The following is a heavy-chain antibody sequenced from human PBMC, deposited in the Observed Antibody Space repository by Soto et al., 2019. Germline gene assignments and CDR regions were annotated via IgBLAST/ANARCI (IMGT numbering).Heavy chain of an antibody. CDR2: IYYSGST. J-gene: IGHJ5*02. D-gene: IGHD4-4*01. Sequence: SETLSLTCTVSGGSISSSSYYWGWIRQPPGKGLEWIGSIYYSGSTYYNPSLKSRVTISVDTSKNQFSLKLSSVTAADTAVYYCARHDYSIAGWFDPWGQGTLVTVSS. V-gene: IGHV4-39*01. CDR1: GGSISSSSYY. CDR3: ARHDYSIAGWFDP.